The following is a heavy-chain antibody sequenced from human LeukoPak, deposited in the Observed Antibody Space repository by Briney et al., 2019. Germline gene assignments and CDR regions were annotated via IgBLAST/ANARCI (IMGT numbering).Heavy chain of an antibody. CDR2: IRYDGSKK. CDR3: AKEWYSGSPGDY. CDR1: GFTFSSYG. J-gene: IGHJ4*02. D-gene: IGHD1-26*01. Sequence: PGGSLRLSCAASGFTFSSYGMHWVRQAPGKGLEWVAFIRYDGSKKNYATSVKGRFTTSRDNSENTLYLQMNSLRVEDTAVYFCAKEWYSGSPGDYWGQGTLVTVSS. V-gene: IGHV3-30*02.